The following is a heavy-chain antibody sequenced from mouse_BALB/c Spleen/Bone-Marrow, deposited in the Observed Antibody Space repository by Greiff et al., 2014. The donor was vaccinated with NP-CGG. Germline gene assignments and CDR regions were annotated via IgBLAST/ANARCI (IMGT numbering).Heavy chain of an antibody. V-gene: IGHV1-82*01. D-gene: IGHD4-1*01. Sequence: VQLQQSGPELVKPGASVKTSCKASGYAFSSSWMNWVMQRPGQGLEWIGRIYPGDESTNYNGKFKGKATLTADKSSSTAYMQLSSLTSVDSAVYFCARSPTGTFAYWGQGTLVTVSA. CDR1: GYAFSSSW. J-gene: IGHJ3*01. CDR2: IYPGDEST. CDR3: ARSPTGTFAY.